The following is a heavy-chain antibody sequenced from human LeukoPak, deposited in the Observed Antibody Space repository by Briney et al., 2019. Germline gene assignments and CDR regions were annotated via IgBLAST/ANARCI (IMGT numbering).Heavy chain of an antibody. D-gene: IGHD3-22*01. CDR1: GFTFSSYG. Sequence: GGSLRLSCAASGFTFSSYGMHWVRQAPGKGLEWVAVIWYDGSNKYYADSVKGRFTISRDNSKNTLYLQMNGLRAEDTAVYYCARAPYDSSGYYLPGYWGQGTLVTVSS. CDR3: ARAPYDSSGYYLPGY. CDR2: IWYDGSNK. J-gene: IGHJ4*02. V-gene: IGHV3-33*01.